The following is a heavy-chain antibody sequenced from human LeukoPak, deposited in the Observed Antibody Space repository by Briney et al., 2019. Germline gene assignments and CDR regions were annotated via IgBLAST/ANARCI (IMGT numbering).Heavy chain of an antibody. D-gene: IGHD6-6*01. V-gene: IGHV3-23*01. CDR1: GFTFSSYW. Sequence: GGSLRLSCAASGFTFSSYWMHWVRQAPGKGLEWVSAISGSGGSTYYADSVKGRFTISRDNSKNTLYLQMNSLRAEDTAVYYCAKATGRIAARPGFDYWGQGTLVTVSS. J-gene: IGHJ4*02. CDR3: AKATGRIAARPGFDY. CDR2: ISGSGGST.